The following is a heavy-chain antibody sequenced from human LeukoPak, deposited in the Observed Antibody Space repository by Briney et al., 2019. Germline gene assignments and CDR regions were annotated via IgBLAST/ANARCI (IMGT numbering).Heavy chain of an antibody. J-gene: IGHJ5*02. CDR2: INPNSGGT. CDR3: ARADRLHGGPYLIGP. CDR1: GYSFTNYY. V-gene: IGHV1-2*02. Sequence: ASVKVSCKASGYSFTNYYMHWVRQAPGQGLEWMGWINPNSGGTNSAQKFQGRVTMTRDTSITTVYMEVSWLTSDDTAIYYCARADRLHGGPYLIGPWGQGTLVTVSS. D-gene: IGHD2-21*01.